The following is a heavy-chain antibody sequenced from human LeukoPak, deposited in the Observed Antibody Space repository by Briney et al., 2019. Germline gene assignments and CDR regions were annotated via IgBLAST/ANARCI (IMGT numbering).Heavy chain of an antibody. CDR1: GASTSSRY. D-gene: IGHD6-19*01. CDR2: IYNGRST. Sequence: SETLSLTASASGASTSSRYWSWIRQSPGRTLKWTGHIYNGRSTKYNPSLTSRVTISVDTSKNQFSLSLTSVTAADTAIYYCAKTTGWPGFDFWGPGALVTVSS. CDR3: AKTTGWPGFDF. J-gene: IGHJ4*02. V-gene: IGHV4-59*08.